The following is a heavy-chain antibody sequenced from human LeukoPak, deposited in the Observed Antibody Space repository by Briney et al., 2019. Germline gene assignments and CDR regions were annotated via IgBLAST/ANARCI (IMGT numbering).Heavy chain of an antibody. J-gene: IGHJ4*02. CDR1: GFNFSSYE. Sequence: SRGSLRLSCAASGFNFSSYEMNWVRQAPGKGLEWVSYISSSGSTIYYADSVKGRFTISRDNAKNSLYLQMNSLRAEDTAVYYCARGRDGSGSYYQDYWGQGTLVTVSS. CDR3: ARGRDGSGSYYQDY. V-gene: IGHV3-48*03. CDR2: ISSSGSTI. D-gene: IGHD3-10*01.